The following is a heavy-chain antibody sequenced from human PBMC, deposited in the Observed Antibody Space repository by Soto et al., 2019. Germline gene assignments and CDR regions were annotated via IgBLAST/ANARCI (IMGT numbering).Heavy chain of an antibody. D-gene: IGHD6-6*01. CDR3: ARAGNSSSPFDY. Sequence: NPSETLSLTCTVSGGSISRYYWSWIRQPPGKGLEWIGYIYYSGSTNYNPSLKSRVTISVDTSKNQFSLKLSSVTAADTAVYYCARAGNSSSPFDYWGQGTLVTVSS. CDR2: IYYSGST. CDR1: GGSISRYY. V-gene: IGHV4-59*01. J-gene: IGHJ4*02.